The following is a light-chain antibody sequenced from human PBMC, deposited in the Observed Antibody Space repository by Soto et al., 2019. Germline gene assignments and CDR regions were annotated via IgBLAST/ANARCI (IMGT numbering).Light chain of an antibody. J-gene: IGLJ1*01. Sequence: QSVLTQPPSVSGSPGQSVTMSCTGTSSDLASYNRVSWYQRPPGTGPKLVIYEVSNRPSGIPDRFSGSKSGNTASLTIYGIQTEAAAAYYCSLYTTPSTYVFGNGTKVTVL. CDR1: SSDLASYNR. V-gene: IGLV2-18*01. CDR3: SLYTTPSTYV. CDR2: EVS.